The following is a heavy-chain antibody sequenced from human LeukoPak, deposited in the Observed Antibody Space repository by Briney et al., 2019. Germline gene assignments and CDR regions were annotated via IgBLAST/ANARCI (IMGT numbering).Heavy chain of an antibody. CDR1: GFTFSSYS. V-gene: IGHV3-21*04. CDR2: ISSSSSYI. CDR3: ARHPGTHIYYYYYMDV. J-gene: IGHJ6*03. Sequence: GGSLRLSCAASGFTFSSYSMNWVRQAPGKGLEWVSSISSSSSYIYYADSVKGRFTISRDNAKNSLYLQMNSLKASDTAMYYCARHPGTHIYYYYYMDVWGKGTTVTVSS. D-gene: IGHD1-26*01.